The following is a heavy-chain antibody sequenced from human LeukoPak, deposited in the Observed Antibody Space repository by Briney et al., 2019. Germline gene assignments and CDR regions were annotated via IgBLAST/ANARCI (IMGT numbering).Heavy chain of an antibody. CDR2: ISDSAGST. J-gene: IGHJ4*02. V-gene: IGHV3-23*01. CDR3: ARDDIAVATCFDY. D-gene: IGHD6-19*01. Sequence: GGSLRLSCAASGFTFSSYAMSWVRRAPGKGLEWVSLISDSAGSTYYADSVKGRFTISRDNAKNSLYLQMNSLRAEDTAVYYCARDDIAVATCFDYWGQGTLVTVSS. CDR1: GFTFSSYA.